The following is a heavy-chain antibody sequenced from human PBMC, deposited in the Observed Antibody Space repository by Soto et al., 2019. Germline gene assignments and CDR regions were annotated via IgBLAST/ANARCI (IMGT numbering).Heavy chain of an antibody. CDR1: GGSLSNYG. D-gene: IGHD3-22*01. CDR2: IIPVFGTP. V-gene: IGHV1-69*12. Sequence: QVQLVQSGAEVKKPGSSVKVSCKASGGSLSNYGISWVRQAPGQGLEWMGAIIPVFGTPNYAKKFQDRVTLTADEPTTTVYMEVRSLTSEDTAVYYCARGDATKIVVTTYYAMDVWGQGTTVTVSS. CDR3: ARGDATKIVVTTYYAMDV. J-gene: IGHJ6*02.